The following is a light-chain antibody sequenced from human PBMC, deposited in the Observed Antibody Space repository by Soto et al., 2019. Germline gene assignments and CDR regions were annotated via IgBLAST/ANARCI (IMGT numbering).Light chain of an antibody. J-gene: IGKJ5*01. CDR2: DIS. Sequence: EVVMTQSPATLSVSTGERATLSCRASQTVSRNLAWYQQRPGQAPRLLIYDISNRAAGVPARFSGSRSETEYTLTIRSMQSEDFAVYCCQQYNNWPSFGQGTRLEIK. V-gene: IGKV3-15*01. CDR3: QQYNNWPS. CDR1: QTVSRN.